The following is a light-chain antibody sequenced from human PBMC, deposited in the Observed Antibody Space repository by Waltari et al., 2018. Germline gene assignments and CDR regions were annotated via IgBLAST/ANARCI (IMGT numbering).Light chain of an antibody. Sequence: QSALTQPASVSGSPGQSITISCTGTNSDVGGFNYVSWYQQYPGKAPKLIFYDVTSRPSRVSTRFSCSKSGNTASLTSSGLQAEDEAEYFCCSFAGSVTFVVFGGGTKVTVL. V-gene: IGLV2-14*03. CDR1: NSDVGGFNY. J-gene: IGLJ2*01. CDR2: DVT. CDR3: CSFAGSVTFVV.